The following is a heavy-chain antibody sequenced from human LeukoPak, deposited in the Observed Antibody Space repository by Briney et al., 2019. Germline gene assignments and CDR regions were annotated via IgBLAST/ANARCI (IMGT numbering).Heavy chain of an antibody. CDR3: ARSDYGDYEGQYYFDY. J-gene: IGHJ4*02. Sequence: SETLSLTCAVYGGSFSGYYWRWIRQPPGKGLEWIGEINHSGRTNYNPSLKSRVTVSVDTSKNQFSLKLSSVTAADTAVYYCARSDYGDYEGQYYFDYWGQGTLVTVSS. V-gene: IGHV4-34*01. CDR2: INHSGRT. D-gene: IGHD4-17*01. CDR1: GGSFSGYY.